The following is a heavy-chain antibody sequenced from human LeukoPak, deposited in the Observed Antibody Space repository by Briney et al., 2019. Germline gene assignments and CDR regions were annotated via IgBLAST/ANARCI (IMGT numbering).Heavy chain of an antibody. CDR2: MNPNSGNT. V-gene: IGHV1-8*03. J-gene: IGHJ4*02. Sequence: ASVKVSCKASGYTFTSYDINWVRQATGQGLEWMGWMNPNSGNTGYAQKFQGRVTITRNTSISTAYMELSSLRSEDTAVYYCAVPHYYDSSGYYFWGQGTLVTVSS. CDR1: GYTFTSYD. CDR3: AVPHYYDSSGYYF. D-gene: IGHD3-22*01.